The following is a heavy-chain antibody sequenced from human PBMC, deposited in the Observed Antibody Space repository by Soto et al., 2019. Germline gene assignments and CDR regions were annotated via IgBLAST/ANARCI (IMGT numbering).Heavy chain of an antibody. Sequence: SSESLSLTCSLSGGSINSSDHFWGWIRQTPGKGLEWIGSVYYTETTYYNPSLKSPVTISVDTSRNTVSLKVNSVTAADTGIYYCARQRASSTNVCIAPLDPCGQGTLVTVSS. D-gene: IGHD1-1*01. V-gene: IGHV4-39*01. J-gene: IGHJ5*02. CDR1: GGSINSSDHF. CDR2: VYYTETT. CDR3: ARQRASSTNVCIAPLDP.